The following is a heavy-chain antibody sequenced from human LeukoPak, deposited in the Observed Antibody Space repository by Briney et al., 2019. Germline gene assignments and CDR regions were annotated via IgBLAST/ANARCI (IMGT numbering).Heavy chain of an antibody. J-gene: IGHJ3*02. CDR3: ARTNKDCGGDCYSGDIAFDI. D-gene: IGHD2-21*02. CDR2: INHSGST. Sequence: SETLSLTCVVYGGSFSGYYWSWIRQPPGKGLEWIGEINHSGSTNYNPSLKSRVTISVDTSKNQFSLKLSSVTAADTAVYYCARTNKDCGGDCYSGDIAFDIWGQGTMVTVSS. V-gene: IGHV4-34*01. CDR1: GGSFSGYY.